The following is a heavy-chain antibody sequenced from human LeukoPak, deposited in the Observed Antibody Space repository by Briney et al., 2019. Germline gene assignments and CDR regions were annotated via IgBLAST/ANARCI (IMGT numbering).Heavy chain of an antibody. D-gene: IGHD6-13*01. J-gene: IGHJ6*03. CDR1: GFIFSHYG. Sequence: GGSLRLSCAASGFIFSHYGMHWVRQAPGKGLEWVAFIRYDTNTIHYADSVKGRFTISRDNAKNSLYLQMNSLRAEDTAVYYCARDPGSSWLGYMDVWGKGTTVTVSS. CDR2: IRYDTNTI. V-gene: IGHV3-30*02. CDR3: ARDPGSSWLGYMDV.